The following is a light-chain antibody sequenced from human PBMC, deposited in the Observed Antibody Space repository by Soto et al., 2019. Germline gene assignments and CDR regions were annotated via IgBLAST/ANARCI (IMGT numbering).Light chain of an antibody. Sequence: QSALTQPASGSGSPGQSITISCTGTSSDVGGYNYVSWYQQHPGKAPKLMIYDVSNRPSGVSNRFSGSKSGNTASLTISGLQAEDEADYYCSSYTSSSPAGFGGGTKLTVL. CDR2: DVS. V-gene: IGLV2-14*01. J-gene: IGLJ2*01. CDR3: SSYTSSSPAG. CDR1: SSDVGGYNY.